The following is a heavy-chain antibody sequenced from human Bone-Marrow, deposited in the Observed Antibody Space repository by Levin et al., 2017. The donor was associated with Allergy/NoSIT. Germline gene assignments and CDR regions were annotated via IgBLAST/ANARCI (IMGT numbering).Heavy chain of an antibody. CDR3: ARATPLDYYDSSGYHRGWGGFDY. J-gene: IGHJ4*02. D-gene: IGHD3-22*01. Sequence: GESLKISCAASGFTFSDYYMSWIRQAPGKGLEWVSYISSSGSTIYYADSVKGRFTISRDNAKNSLYLQMNSLRAEDTAVYYCARATPLDYYDSSGYHRGWGGFDYWGQGTLVTVSS. CDR1: GFTFSDYY. V-gene: IGHV3-11*01. CDR2: ISSSGSTI.